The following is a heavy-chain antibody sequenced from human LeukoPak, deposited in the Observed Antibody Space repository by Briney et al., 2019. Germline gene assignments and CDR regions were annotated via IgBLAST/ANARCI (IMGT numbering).Heavy chain of an antibody. Sequence: GGSLRLSCAASGFTFSSYSMNWVRQAPGKGLEWVSAISGSGGSTYYADSVKGRFTISRDNSKNTLYLQMNSLRAEDTAVYYCAKGQQQLVPFDYWGQGTLVTVSS. J-gene: IGHJ4*02. CDR1: GFTFSSYS. D-gene: IGHD6-13*01. V-gene: IGHV3-23*01. CDR2: ISGSGGST. CDR3: AKGQQQLVPFDY.